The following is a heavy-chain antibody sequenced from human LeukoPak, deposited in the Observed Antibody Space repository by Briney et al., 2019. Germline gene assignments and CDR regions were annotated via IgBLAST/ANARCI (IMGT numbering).Heavy chain of an antibody. CDR2: IYTSGST. Sequence: PSETLSLTCTVSGGSISSGSYYWSWIRQPAGKGLEWIGRIYTSGSTNYNPSLKSRVTISVDTSKNQFSLKLSSVTAADTAVYYCARGGPKITMIVVVKRPGGFDYWGQGTLVTVSS. V-gene: IGHV4-61*02. J-gene: IGHJ4*02. D-gene: IGHD3-22*01. CDR3: ARGGPKITMIVVVKRPGGFDY. CDR1: GGSISSGSYY.